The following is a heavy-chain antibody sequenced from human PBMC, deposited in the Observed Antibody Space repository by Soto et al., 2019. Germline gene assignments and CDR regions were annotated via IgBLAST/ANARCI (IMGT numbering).Heavy chain of an antibody. D-gene: IGHD3-10*01. CDR1: GGSISSYY. J-gene: IGHJ4*02. V-gene: IGHV4-59*01. CDR2: IYYSGST. Sequence: SETLSLTCTVSGGSISSYYWSWIRQPPGKGLEWIVYIYYSGSTNCNPSLKSRVTISVDTSKNQFSLKLSSVTAADTAVYYCARAPQGVTMVRGVIIRGLRYFDYWGQGTLVTVSS. CDR3: ARAPQGVTMVRGVIIRGLRYFDY.